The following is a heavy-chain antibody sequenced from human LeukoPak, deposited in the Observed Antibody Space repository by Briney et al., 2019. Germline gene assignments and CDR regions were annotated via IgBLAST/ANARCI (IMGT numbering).Heavy chain of an antibody. J-gene: IGHJ4*02. V-gene: IGHV3-48*03. CDR3: ARFAYCSSTCCLDY. Sequence: GGSLRLSCAASGFTFSSYEMNWVRQAPGKGLEWVSYISSSGSTIYYADSVKGRFTISRDNAKNSLYLQMNSLRAEETAVYYCARFAYCSSTCCLDYWGQGTLVTVSS. CDR1: GFTFSSYE. CDR2: ISSSGSTI. D-gene: IGHD2-2*01.